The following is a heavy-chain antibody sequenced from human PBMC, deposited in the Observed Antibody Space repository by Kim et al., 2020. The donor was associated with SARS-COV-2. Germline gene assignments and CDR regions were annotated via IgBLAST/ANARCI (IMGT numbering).Heavy chain of an antibody. CDR1: GFSLSSSGVG. CDR2: IYWDDTY. V-gene: IGHV2-5*02. CDR3: AHRLWGNGSSFRPFEY. Sequence: SGPTLVNPTQTLTLTCTFSGFSLSSSGVGVGWIRQPPGKALEWLALIYWDDTYHYNPSLKTRLTITKDTPNNLVVLPVTNLDPVDTATYYCAHRLWGNGSSFRPFEYWGQGTLVTVSS. D-gene: IGHD1-26*01. J-gene: IGHJ4*02.